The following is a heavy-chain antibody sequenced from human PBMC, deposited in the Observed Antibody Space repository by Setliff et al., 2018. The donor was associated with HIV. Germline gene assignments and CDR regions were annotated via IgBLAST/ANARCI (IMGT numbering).Heavy chain of an antibody. V-gene: IGHV4-34*01. CDR2: IYHSGST. J-gene: IGHJ5*02. Sequence: GSLRLSCAASGFTFSAYSMNWIRQPPGKGLELIGEIYHSGSTNYNPSLKSRVTISVDTSKNQFSLKLSSVTAADTAVYYCARMTYYYDSSGYRENWFDPWGQGTLVTVPQ. D-gene: IGHD3-22*01. CDR1: GFTFSAYS. CDR3: ARMTYYYDSSGYRENWFDP.